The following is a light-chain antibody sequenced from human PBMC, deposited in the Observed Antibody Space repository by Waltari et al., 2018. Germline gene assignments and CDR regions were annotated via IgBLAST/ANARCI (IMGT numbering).Light chain of an antibody. CDR3: QQRSNWPLT. V-gene: IGKV3-11*01. CDR1: QSVNNY. Sequence: EIVLTQSPATLSLSPGERATLSCRASQSVNNYLAWYQQKPGQAPSLLIYDASNRATGIPARFSGSGSVTDFTLTISSLEPEDCAVYYCQQRSNWPLTFGGGTKVEIK. J-gene: IGKJ4*01. CDR2: DAS.